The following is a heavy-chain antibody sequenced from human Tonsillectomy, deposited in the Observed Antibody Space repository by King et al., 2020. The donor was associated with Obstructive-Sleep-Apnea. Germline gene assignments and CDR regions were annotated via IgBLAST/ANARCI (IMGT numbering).Heavy chain of an antibody. Sequence: VQLVESGAEVKKPGASLKISCKGSGYSFTNYWIGWVRQLPGKGLEWMGIIYPRDSDPRYSPSFQGQVTFSVDTSISTAYLQWSSLKASDTAMYYCARRGASDILSGYYSEYDNWGQGTLVTVSS. CDR2: IYPRDSDP. CDR3: ARRGASDILSGYYSEYDN. J-gene: IGHJ4*02. D-gene: IGHD3-9*01. CDR1: GYSFTNYW. V-gene: IGHV5-51*01.